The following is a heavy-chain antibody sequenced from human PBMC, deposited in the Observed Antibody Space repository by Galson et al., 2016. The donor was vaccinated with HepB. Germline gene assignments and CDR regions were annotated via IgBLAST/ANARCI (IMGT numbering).Heavy chain of an antibody. CDR2: VYYSGST. Sequence: ETLSLTCAVSGASISSSSYYWDWIRQPPGKGLEWIGTVYYSGSTSYTPSLKTRATISVDESKNHVSLKLTSVTATDTALYYCARRYANSFDHWGPGSLVTVSS. J-gene: IGHJ4*02. D-gene: IGHD2-8*01. CDR1: GASISSSSYY. V-gene: IGHV4-39*02. CDR3: ARRYANSFDH.